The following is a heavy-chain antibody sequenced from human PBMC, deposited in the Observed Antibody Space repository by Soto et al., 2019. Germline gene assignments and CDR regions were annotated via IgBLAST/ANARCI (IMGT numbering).Heavy chain of an antibody. D-gene: IGHD6-13*01. CDR2: IYYSGST. J-gene: IGHJ6*02. V-gene: IGHV4-39*01. CDR1: GGSLSSSRHY. Sequence: SATLSLTCTVYGGSLSSSRHYWAWIRQPPGKGLEWIGTIYYSGSTYYSPSLKSRVTISVDTSKSQFSLNLSSVTAADTAVYYCARTRSSSSWFYNYYGMDVWGQGTTVS. CDR3: ARTRSSSSWFYNYYGMDV.